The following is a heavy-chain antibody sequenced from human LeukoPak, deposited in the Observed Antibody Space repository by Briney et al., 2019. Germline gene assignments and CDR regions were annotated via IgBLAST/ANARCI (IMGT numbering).Heavy chain of an antibody. V-gene: IGHV4-4*07. Sequence: SETLSLTCTVSGGSISSYYWSWIRQPAGKGLEWIGRIYTSGSTNYNPSLKSRVTMSVDTSKNQFSLKLSSVTAADTAVYYCARGASYYDSSGYGDFDCWGQGTLVTVSS. CDR3: ARGASYYDSSGYGDFDC. J-gene: IGHJ4*02. D-gene: IGHD3-22*01. CDR2: IYTSGST. CDR1: GGSISSYY.